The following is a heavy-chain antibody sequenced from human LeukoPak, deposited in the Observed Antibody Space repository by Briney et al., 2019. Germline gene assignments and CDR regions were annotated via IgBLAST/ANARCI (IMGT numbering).Heavy chain of an antibody. CDR1: GDTLSSYA. J-gene: IGHJ3*02. D-gene: IGHD4-23*01. V-gene: IGHV1-69*13. CDR3: ANAYGGNSGDDAFDI. Sequence: SVKVSCKASGDTLSSYAIIWVRQAPGQGLERMGGIIPIFGTANYAQKFQGRVTINADEPTSTAYMELSSLRSEDTAVYYGANAYGGNSGDDAFDIWGQGTMVTVSS. CDR2: IIPIFGTA.